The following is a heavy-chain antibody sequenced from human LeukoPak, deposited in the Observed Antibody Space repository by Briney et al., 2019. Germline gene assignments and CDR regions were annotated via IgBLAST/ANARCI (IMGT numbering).Heavy chain of an antibody. CDR2: ISSSRSYI. D-gene: IGHD3-22*01. J-gene: IGHJ4*02. CDR3: AREAFAYYYDSSGLDY. V-gene: IGHV3-21*01. CDR1: GFTFSSYS. Sequence: GGSLRLSCAASGFTFSSYSMNWVRQAPGKGLEWVSSISSSRSYIYYADSVKGRFTISRDNAKNSLYLQMNSLRAEDTAVYYCAREAFAYYYDSSGLDYWGQGALVTVSS.